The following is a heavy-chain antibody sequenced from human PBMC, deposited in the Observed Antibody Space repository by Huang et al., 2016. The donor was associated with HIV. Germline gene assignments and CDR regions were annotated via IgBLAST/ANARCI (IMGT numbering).Heavy chain of an antibody. CDR3: VRDQGRLAVGGIDNWFDP. Sequence: QVRLQESGPGLVKPSETLSLSCPVSGDSVISHYWGWIRHPPGKGLEWIGTVSDSGTTKYHPRLKSRITISVDTSKNGFSLNITSVSAADTAMYFCVRDQGRLAVGGIDNWFDPWGQGALVTVSS. CDR1: GDSVISHY. CDR2: VSDSGTT. J-gene: IGHJ5*02. V-gene: IGHV4-59*02. D-gene: IGHD6-19*01.